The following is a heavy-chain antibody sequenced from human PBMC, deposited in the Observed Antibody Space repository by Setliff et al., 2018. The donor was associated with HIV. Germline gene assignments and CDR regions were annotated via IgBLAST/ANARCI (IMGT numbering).Heavy chain of an antibody. Sequence: SVMVSCKASGFTFNHYALSWVRQAPGQRPEWMGGTIPMSDIPNYAQNFQGRGTITADHSTTTTYMELSSLSSEDTAVYYCVIVGPWYSGRSGYLASWDYWGQGTQVTVSS. D-gene: IGHD5-12*01. CDR2: TIPMSDIP. CDR3: VIVGPWYSGRSGYLASWDY. V-gene: IGHV1-69*10. CDR1: GFTFNHYA. J-gene: IGHJ4*02.